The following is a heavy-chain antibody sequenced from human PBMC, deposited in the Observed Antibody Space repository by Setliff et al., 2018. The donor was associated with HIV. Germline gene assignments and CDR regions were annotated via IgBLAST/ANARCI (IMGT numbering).Heavy chain of an antibody. J-gene: IGHJ6*02. CDR1: GDSISSYY. CDR2: IYTSGTT. V-gene: IGHV4-4*07. D-gene: IGHD3-3*01. Sequence: SETLSLTCTVSGDSISSYYWSWIRQTAGKGLEWIGRIYTSGTTNYNPSLKRRVTMSVDTSKNQFSLKLSSVTAADTAVYYCARNFCNGPPDYYSYGLDVWGQGTKVTVSS. CDR3: ARNFCNGPPDYYSYGLDV.